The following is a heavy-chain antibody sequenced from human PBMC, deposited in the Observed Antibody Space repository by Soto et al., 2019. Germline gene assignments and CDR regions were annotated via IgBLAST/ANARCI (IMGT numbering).Heavy chain of an antibody. V-gene: IGHV5-10-1*01. CDR3: AMTNRLLLLYSSSWYQGPMDV. Sequence: GESLKISCKGSGYSFTSYWISWVRQMPGKGLKRMGRIDPSDSYTNYSPSFQGRVTITRDTSASTAYMELSSLRSEDTAVYYCAMTNRLLLLYSSSWYQGPMDVWGKGTTVTVSS. CDR2: IDPSDSYT. J-gene: IGHJ6*03. D-gene: IGHD6-13*01. CDR1: GYSFTSYW.